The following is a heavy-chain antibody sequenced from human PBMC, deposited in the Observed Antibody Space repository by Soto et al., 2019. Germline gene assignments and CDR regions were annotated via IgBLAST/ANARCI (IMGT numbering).Heavy chain of an antibody. Sequence: PVKVSCKASEDTFSIYTRSWVRQAPGQGLVWMGRVLPFLDVTTYSQRFQGRVTITADRSTTTAYMELSSLTFEDTAVYYCARDRKNSNWGQ. J-gene: IGHJ1*01. CDR1: EDTFSIYT. CDR3: ARDRKNSN. V-gene: IGHV1-69*02. D-gene: IGHD5-18*01. CDR2: VLPFLDVT.